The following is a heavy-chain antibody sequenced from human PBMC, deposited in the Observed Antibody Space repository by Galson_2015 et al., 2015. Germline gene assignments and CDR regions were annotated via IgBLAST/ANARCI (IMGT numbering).Heavy chain of an antibody. CDR2: IRSKAYGGTT. J-gene: IGHJ6*02. V-gene: IGHV3-49*03. D-gene: IGHD3-10*01. CDR1: GFTFGDYA. CDR3: TRDLLWFGEFLPYYYYGMDV. Sequence: LRLSCAASGFTFGDYAMSWFRQAPGKGLEWVGFIRSKAYGGTTEYAASVKGRFTISRDDSKSIAYLQMSSLKTEDTAVYYCTRDLLWFGEFLPYYYYGMDVWGQGTTVTVSS.